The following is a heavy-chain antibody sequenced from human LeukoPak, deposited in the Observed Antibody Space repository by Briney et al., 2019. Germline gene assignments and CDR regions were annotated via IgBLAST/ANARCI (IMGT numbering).Heavy chain of an antibody. CDR3: ARDQDYCDSSGHDY. J-gene: IGHJ4*02. V-gene: IGHV1-69*05. CDR1: GGPFSSYA. D-gene: IGHD3-22*01. Sequence: GSSVKISCKASGGPFSSYAISWVRQAPGQGLEWMGRIIPIFGTANYAQKFQGRVTITTDESTSTAYMELSSLRSEDTAVYYCARDQDYCDSSGHDYWGQGTLVTVSS. CDR2: IIPIFGTA.